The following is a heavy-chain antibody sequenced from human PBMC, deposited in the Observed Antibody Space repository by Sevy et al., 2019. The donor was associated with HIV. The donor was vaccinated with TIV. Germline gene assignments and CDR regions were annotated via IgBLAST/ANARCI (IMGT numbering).Heavy chain of an antibody. CDR2: ISSSGSTI. D-gene: IGHD3-10*01. CDR1: GFTFSDYY. J-gene: IGHJ6*02. V-gene: IGHV3-11*01. Sequence: GGSLRLSFAASGFTFSDYYMSWIRQAPGKGLEWVSYISSSGSTIYYADSVKGRFTISRDNAKNSLYLQMNSLRAEDTAVYYCAKVRTEDYYYYGMDVWGHGTTVTVSS. CDR3: AKVRTEDYYYYGMDV.